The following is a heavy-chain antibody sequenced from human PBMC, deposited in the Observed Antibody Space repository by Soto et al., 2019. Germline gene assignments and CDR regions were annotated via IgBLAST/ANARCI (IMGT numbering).Heavy chain of an antibody. CDR2: IRVSNGAT. CDR1: GDTFSRFD. Sequence: QVQLVQSGAELKKPGASVQVSCKASGDTFSRFDVSWLRQVPGQGLEWMGWIRVSNGATNDAQKFQGRVTGTTDPSTGTVFIDVRTLRPDDTALYYCAREYSSASGANFDLWGQGNLVTVSS. V-gene: IGHV1-18*01. D-gene: IGHD6-19*01. J-gene: IGHJ4*02. CDR3: AREYSSASGANFDL.